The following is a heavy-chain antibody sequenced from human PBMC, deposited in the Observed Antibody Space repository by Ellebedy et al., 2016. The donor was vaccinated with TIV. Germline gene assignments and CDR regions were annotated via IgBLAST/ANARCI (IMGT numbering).Heavy chain of an antibody. CDR2: IYHSGNT. Sequence: MPSETLSLTCTVSGHSISSGYFWVWVRQPPGKGLEGIGCIYHSGNTYFNPSLKSRVTMSVDPSKNQCSMKLSSVTAADTAVYYCARDGTSTRFDPWGQGTLVTVSS. J-gene: IGHJ5*02. CDR1: GHSISSGYF. V-gene: IGHV4-38-2*02. CDR3: ARDGTSTRFDP. D-gene: IGHD2/OR15-2a*01.